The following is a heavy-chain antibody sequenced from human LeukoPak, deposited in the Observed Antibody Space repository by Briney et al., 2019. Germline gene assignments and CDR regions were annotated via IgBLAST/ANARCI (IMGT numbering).Heavy chain of an antibody. CDR1: GFTVSSNY. Sequence: GGSLRLSCAASGFTVSSNYMSWVRQAPGQGLEWVSAISGSGGSTYYADSVKGRFTISRDNSKNTLYLQMNSLRAEDTAVYYCAKTGDYYDGDDYWGQGTLVTVSS. J-gene: IGHJ4*02. CDR3: AKTGDYYDGDDY. D-gene: IGHD3-22*01. CDR2: ISGSGGST. V-gene: IGHV3-23*01.